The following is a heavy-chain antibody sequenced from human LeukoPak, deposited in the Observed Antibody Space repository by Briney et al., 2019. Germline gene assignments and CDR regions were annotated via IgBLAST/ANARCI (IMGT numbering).Heavy chain of an antibody. D-gene: IGHD3-10*01. J-gene: IGHJ4*02. CDR2: INSDGSST. CDR1: GFTFSSCW. V-gene: IGHV3-74*01. CDR3: AREDGSGSYYTEYYFDY. Sequence: GGSLRLSCAASGFTFSSCWMHWVRHAPGKGLVWVSRINSDGSSTSYADSVKGRFTISRDNAKNTLYLQMNSLRVEDTAVYYCAREDGSGSYYTEYYFDYWGQGTLVTVSS.